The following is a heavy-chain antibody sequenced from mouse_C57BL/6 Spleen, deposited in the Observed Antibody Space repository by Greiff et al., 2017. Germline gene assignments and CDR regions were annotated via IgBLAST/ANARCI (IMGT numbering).Heavy chain of an antibody. J-gene: IGHJ3*01. V-gene: IGHV1-69*01. CDR1: GYTFTSYW. CDR3: ARSRVTTGGQLIY. Sequence: QVQLQQPGAELVMPGASVKLSCKASGYTFTSYWMHWVKQRPGQGLEWIGEIDPSDSYTNYNQQFKGKSTLTVDKSSSTAYMQLSSLTSEDSAVYYCARSRVTTGGQLIYWGQGTLVTVSA. D-gene: IGHD3-2*02. CDR2: IDPSDSYT.